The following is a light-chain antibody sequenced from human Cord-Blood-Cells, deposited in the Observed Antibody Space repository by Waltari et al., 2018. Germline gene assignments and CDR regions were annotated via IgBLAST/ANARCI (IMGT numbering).Light chain of an antibody. V-gene: IGKV1-39*01. CDR2: AAS. J-gene: IGKJ2*01. CDR3: QQSYSTPRT. CDR1: QSISSY. Sequence: DIQMTQSPSHLSASVGDSVTITCRASQSISSYLNWYQQKPGKAPNLLIYAASSLQSGVPSRFSGSGSGTDFTLTISSLQPVDFATYYCQQSYSTPRTFGQGTKLEIK.